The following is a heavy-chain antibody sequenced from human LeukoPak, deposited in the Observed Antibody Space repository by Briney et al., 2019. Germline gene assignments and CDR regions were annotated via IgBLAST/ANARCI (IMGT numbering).Heavy chain of an antibody. CDR3: ARDSAPSMVRGVITPKGAFDI. CDR1: GYTFTGYY. V-gene: IGHV1-2*04. Sequence: GASVKVSCKASGYTFTGYYMHWVRQAPGQGLEWMGWINPNSGGTDYAQKFQGWVTMTRDTSISTAYMELSRLRSDDTAVYYCARDSAPSMVRGVITPKGAFDIWGQGTMVTVSS. D-gene: IGHD3-10*01. J-gene: IGHJ3*02. CDR2: INPNSGGT.